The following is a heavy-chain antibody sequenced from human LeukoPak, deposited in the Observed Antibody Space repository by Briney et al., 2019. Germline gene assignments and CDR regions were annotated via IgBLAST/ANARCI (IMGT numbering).Heavy chain of an antibody. CDR2: IKQDGSEK. CDR1: GFTFSGYW. D-gene: IGHD1-26*01. CDR3: ARASWSDY. J-gene: IGHJ4*02. Sequence: AGGSLRLSCAVSGFTFSGYWMAWVRQAPGKGLEWVANIKQDGSEKHYVDSVKGRFTISRDNAKNSLYLQMNSLRAEDTAVYYCARASWSDYWGQGTLVTVSS. V-gene: IGHV3-7*01.